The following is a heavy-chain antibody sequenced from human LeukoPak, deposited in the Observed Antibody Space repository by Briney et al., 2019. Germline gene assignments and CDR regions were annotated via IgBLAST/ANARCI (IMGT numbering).Heavy chain of an antibody. Sequence: ASVKVSCKASGYTFTSYYMHWVRQAPGQGLEWMGIINPSGGSTSYAQKFQGRVTMTRDTSTSTVYMELSSLRSEDTAVYYCARDQRIMITFGGVSLELANWGQGTLVTVSS. CDR1: GYTFTSYY. CDR2: INPSGGST. J-gene: IGHJ4*02. CDR3: ARDQRIMITFGGVSLELAN. V-gene: IGHV1-46*01. D-gene: IGHD3-16*01.